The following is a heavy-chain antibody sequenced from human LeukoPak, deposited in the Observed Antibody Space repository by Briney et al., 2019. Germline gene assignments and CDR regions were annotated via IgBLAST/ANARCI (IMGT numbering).Heavy chain of an antibody. CDR3: ARDRSWFGETYYYSMDX. V-gene: IGHV4-4*07. CDR2: IYSSGST. J-gene: IGHJ6*03. Sequence: SETLSLTCTVSGGSISTYYGSWIRQPAGKGLELIGRIYSSGSTNYNPSLKSRVTMSVDTSKNQFSLKLSSVTAADTAVYFRARDRSWFGETYYYSMDXWGKGXTVTV. CDR1: GGSISTYY. D-gene: IGHD3-10*01.